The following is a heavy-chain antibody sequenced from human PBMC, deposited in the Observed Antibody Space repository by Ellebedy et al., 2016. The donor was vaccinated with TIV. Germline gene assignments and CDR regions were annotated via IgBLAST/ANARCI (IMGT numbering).Heavy chain of an antibody. CDR3: ARDFRQWLAQGDALDV. J-gene: IGHJ6*02. CDR2: ISSGSSSI. V-gene: IGHV3-48*01. D-gene: IGHD6-19*01. CDR1: GFTFSLYS. Sequence: PGGSLRLSCAASGFTFSLYSMNWVRQAPGKGLEWISYISSGSSSIYYADSVKGRFTITRDNDENLLYLQMSSLRVEYTAVYYCARDFRQWLAQGDALDVWGQGTTVTVSS.